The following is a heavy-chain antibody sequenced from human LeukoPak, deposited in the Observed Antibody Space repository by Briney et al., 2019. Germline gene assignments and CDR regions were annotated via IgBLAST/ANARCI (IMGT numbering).Heavy chain of an antibody. D-gene: IGHD3-10*01. Sequence: GGSLRLSCAASGFTFDDYAMHWVRQAPGKGLEWVSLISWDGGSTYYADSVKGRFTISRDNSKNSLYLQMSSLRAEDTALYYCAKDSSYGSGSYVFDYWGQGTLVTVSS. CDR3: AKDSSYGSGSYVFDY. V-gene: IGHV3-43D*03. CDR1: GFTFDDYA. J-gene: IGHJ4*02. CDR2: ISWDGGST.